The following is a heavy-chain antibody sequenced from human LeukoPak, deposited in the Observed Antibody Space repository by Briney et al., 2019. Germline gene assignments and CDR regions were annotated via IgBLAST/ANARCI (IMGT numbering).Heavy chain of an antibody. CDR2: IIPIFGTA. D-gene: IGHD1-26*01. CDR1: GGTFSSYA. J-gene: IGHJ5*02. V-gene: IGHV1-69*13. Sequence: SVKVSCKASGGTFSSYAISWVRQAPGQGLEWMGGIIPIFGTANYAQKFQGRVTITADESTSTAYMELSSLRSEDTAVYYCARVQWELQNNWFDPWGQGTLVTVSS. CDR3: ARVQWELQNNWFDP.